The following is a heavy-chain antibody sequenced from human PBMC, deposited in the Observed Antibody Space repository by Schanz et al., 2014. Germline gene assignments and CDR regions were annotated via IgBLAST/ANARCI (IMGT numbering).Heavy chain of an antibody. Sequence: EVQLAESGGGLVQPGGSLRLSCAASGFTFSSHWMHWVRQDPGKGLEWVSNIPWNGAAIGYAGSVRGRFTISRDNAKNSLFLQMNSLRPEDTAVYYCARGRVLESWGQGTLVTVSS. CDR1: GFTFSSHW. J-gene: IGHJ5*02. V-gene: IGHV3-48*03. D-gene: IGHD1-1*01. CDR2: IPWNGAAI. CDR3: ARGRVLES.